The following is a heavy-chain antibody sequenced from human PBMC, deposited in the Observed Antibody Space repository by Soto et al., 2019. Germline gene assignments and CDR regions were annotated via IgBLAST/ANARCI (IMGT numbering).Heavy chain of an antibody. D-gene: IGHD2-15*01. Sequence: PGGSLRLSCTASGFTFGDYAMSWFRQAPGKGLEWVGFIRSKAYGGTTEYAASVKGRFTISRDDSKSIAYLQMNSLKTEDTAVYYCTRVVGNLPIYYFDYWGQGTLVTVSS. CDR1: GFTFGDYA. J-gene: IGHJ4*02. CDR3: TRVVGNLPIYYFDY. V-gene: IGHV3-49*03. CDR2: IRSKAYGGTT.